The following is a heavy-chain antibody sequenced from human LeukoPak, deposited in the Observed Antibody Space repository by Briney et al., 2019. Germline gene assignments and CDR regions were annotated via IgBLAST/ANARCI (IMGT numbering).Heavy chain of an antibody. Sequence: GGSLRLSCAASGFTVSTNYMSWVRQAPGKGLEWVSVIYSGDTTFYADSVRGKLTISRDNSKNTLYLQMNSLRAEDTAVYYCASILRSSSGYYFDYWGQGTLVTVSS. CDR2: IYSGDTT. D-gene: IGHD3-10*01. CDR1: GFTVSTNY. J-gene: IGHJ4*02. V-gene: IGHV3-66*01. CDR3: ASILRSSSGYYFDY.